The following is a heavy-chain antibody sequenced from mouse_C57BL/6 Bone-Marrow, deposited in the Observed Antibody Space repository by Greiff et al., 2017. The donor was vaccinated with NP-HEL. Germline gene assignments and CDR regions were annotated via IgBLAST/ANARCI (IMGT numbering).Heavy chain of an antibody. V-gene: IGHV3-6*01. Sequence: EVQRVESGPGLVKPSQSLSLTCSVTGYSITSGYYWNWIRQFPGNKLEWMGYISYDGSNNYNPSLKNRISITRDTSKNQFFLKLNSVTTEDTATYYCARDGYYGSLDYWGQGTTLTVSS. CDR1: GYSITSGYY. CDR2: ISYDGSN. D-gene: IGHD1-1*01. CDR3: ARDGYYGSLDY. J-gene: IGHJ2*01.